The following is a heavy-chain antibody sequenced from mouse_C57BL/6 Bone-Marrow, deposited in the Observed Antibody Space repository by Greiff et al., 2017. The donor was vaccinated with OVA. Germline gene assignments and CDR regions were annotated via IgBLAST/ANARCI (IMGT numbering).Heavy chain of an antibody. D-gene: IGHD2-4*01. CDR3: TREGYYDYDKGFAY. J-gene: IGHJ3*01. V-gene: IGHV1-15*01. CDR1: GYTFTDYE. Sequence: VNVVESGAELVRPGASVTLSCKASGYTFTDYEMHWVKQTPVHGLEWIGAIDPETGGTAYNQKFKGKAILTADKSSSTAYMELRSLTSEDSAVYYCTREGYYDYDKGFAYWGQGTLVTVSA. CDR2: IDPETGGT.